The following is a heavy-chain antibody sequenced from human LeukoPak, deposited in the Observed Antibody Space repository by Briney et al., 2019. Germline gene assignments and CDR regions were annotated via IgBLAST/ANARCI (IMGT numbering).Heavy chain of an antibody. Sequence: GGSLRLSCAASGFTFSSYAMSWVRQAPGKGLEWVSAISGSGGSTYYADSVKGRFTISGDNSKNTLYLQMNSLRAEDTAVYYCAKDRRYYGSGSYKDYWGQGTLVTVSS. CDR3: AKDRRYYGSGSYKDY. CDR1: GFTFSSYA. V-gene: IGHV3-23*01. J-gene: IGHJ4*02. D-gene: IGHD3-10*01. CDR2: ISGSGGST.